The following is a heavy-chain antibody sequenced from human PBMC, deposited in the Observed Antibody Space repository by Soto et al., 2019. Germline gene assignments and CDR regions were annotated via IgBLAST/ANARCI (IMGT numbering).Heavy chain of an antibody. V-gene: IGHV3-66*01. CDR1: GYTVTSNY. CDR3: ANSNFQFFHMDV. J-gene: IGHJ6*03. D-gene: IGHD4-4*01. Sequence: DVRLVESGGGLVQPGGSLRLSCAASGASGYTVTSNYMNWVRQAPGKGLEWVSLIYSDGNTYYADSVKGRFAVSRDKTKNTLYLQMNSLRAEDTAIYFCANSNFQFFHMDVWGKGTTVTVSS. CDR2: IYSDGNT.